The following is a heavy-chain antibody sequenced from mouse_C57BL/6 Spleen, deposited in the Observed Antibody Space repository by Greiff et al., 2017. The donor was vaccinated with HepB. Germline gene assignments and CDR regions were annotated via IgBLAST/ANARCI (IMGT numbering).Heavy chain of an antibody. J-gene: IGHJ2*01. V-gene: IGHV1-55*01. CDR1: GYTFTSYW. CDR2: IYPGSGST. CDR3: ARSRSTMVTPYYFDY. Sequence: QVQLQQPGAELVKPGASVKMSCKASGYTFTSYWITWVKQRPGQGLEWIGDIYPGSGSTNYNEKFKSKATLTVDTSSSTAYMQLSSLTSEDSAVYYCARSRSTMVTPYYFDYWGQGTTLTVSS. D-gene: IGHD2-2*01.